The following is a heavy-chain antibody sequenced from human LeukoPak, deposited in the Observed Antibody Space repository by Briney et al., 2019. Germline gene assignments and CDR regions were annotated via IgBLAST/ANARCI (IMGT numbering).Heavy chain of an antibody. D-gene: IGHD5-24*01. Sequence: KTSETLSLTCTLSGGSISSSSYYWSWIRQPPGKGLEWIGYIYYSGSTNYNPSLKSRVTLSVDTSKNQFSLKLSSVTAADTAVYYCARHIKSAYNFLDYWGQGTLVTVSS. CDR1: GGSISSSSYY. CDR2: IYYSGST. J-gene: IGHJ4*02. V-gene: IGHV4-61*01. CDR3: ARHIKSAYNFLDY.